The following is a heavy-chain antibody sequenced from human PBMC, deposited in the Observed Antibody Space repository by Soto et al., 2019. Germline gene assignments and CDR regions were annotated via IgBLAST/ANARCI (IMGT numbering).Heavy chain of an antibody. J-gene: IGHJ4*02. CDR2: ISGSGGST. Sequence: PGGSLRLSCAASGFTFSSYAMSWVRQAPGKGLEWVSAISGSGGSTYYADSVKGRFTISRDNSKDTLYLQMNSLRAEDTAVYYCAKDLLAVAVAGVDYWGQGTLVTVSS. CDR1: GFTFSSYA. D-gene: IGHD6-19*01. CDR3: AKDLLAVAVAGVDY. V-gene: IGHV3-23*01.